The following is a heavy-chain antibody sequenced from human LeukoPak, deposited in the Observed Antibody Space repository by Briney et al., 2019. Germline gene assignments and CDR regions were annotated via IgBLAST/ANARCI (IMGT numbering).Heavy chain of an antibody. Sequence: MSRESLRLSRAASGLTFSDALMRCVPQAPRKGLECGGHVNFIPGGGSADYSAPVQGSLNTSRDDSKNTLYLQMTRLTTDDRAVYYCATDHGSGSWNYYANAFDIWGRGTLVTVCS. CDR3: ATDHGSGSWNYYANAFDI. CDR1: GLTFSDAL. D-gene: IGHD3-10*01. CDR2: VNFIPGGGSA. V-gene: IGHV3-15*01. J-gene: IGHJ3*02.